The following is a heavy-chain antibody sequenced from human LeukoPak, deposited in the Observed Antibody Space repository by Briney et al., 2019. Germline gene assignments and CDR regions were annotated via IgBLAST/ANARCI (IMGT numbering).Heavy chain of an antibody. CDR2: ISAYNGNT. Sequence: ASVKVSCKASGYTFTSYGISWVRQAPGQGLEWMGWISAYNGNTNYAQKLQGRVTMTRDTSISTAYMELSRLRSDDTAVYYCARGGSSWYFGRYYYYYMDVWGKGTTVTVSS. CDR1: GYTFTSYG. V-gene: IGHV1-18*01. J-gene: IGHJ6*03. D-gene: IGHD6-13*01. CDR3: ARGGSSWYFGRYYYYYMDV.